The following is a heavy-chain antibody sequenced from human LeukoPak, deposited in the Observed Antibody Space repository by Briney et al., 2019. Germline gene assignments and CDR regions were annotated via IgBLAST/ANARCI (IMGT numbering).Heavy chain of an antibody. J-gene: IGHJ6*04. V-gene: IGHV3-21*01. CDR2: ISSGGSVT. CDR1: GFIFGDYS. CDR3: SREPDVDV. Sequence: GGSLRLSCAASGFIFGDYSMNWVRQAPGKGLEWVSSISSGGSVTYYADSLRGRFTISRDNAKDSVLLQMNSLRVEDTAVYFCSREPDVDVWGKGTTVSVSS.